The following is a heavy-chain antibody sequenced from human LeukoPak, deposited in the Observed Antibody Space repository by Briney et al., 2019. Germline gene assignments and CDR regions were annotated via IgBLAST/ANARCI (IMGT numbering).Heavy chain of an antibody. V-gene: IGHV4-39*07. D-gene: IGHD3-22*01. CDR2: IYHSGST. J-gene: IGHJ4*02. CDR1: GGSISSSSYY. CDR3: ARDRYYYDSSGYYWLFDY. Sequence: PSETLSLTCTVSGGSISSSSYYWGWVRQPPGKGLEWIGSIYHSGSTYYNPSLKSRVTISVDTSKNQFSLKLSSVTAADTAVYYYARDRYYYDSSGYYWLFDYWGQGTLVTVSS.